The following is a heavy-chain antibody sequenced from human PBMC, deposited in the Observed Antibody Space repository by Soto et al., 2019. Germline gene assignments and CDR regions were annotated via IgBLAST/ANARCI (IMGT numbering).Heavy chain of an antibody. CDR3: ARRPPCSFSSCPFDF. CDR1: GGSISSYY. Sequence: PSETLSLTCTISGGSISSYYWSWIRQSPGKGLEWIGHIQYGGSTGQSPYLKSRVTISVDKSNNHFSLKLSSVTAADTAVYFCARRPPCSFSSCPFDFWGPGTLVTVS. D-gene: IGHD2-2*01. J-gene: IGHJ4*02. V-gene: IGHV4-59*08. CDR2: IQYGGST.